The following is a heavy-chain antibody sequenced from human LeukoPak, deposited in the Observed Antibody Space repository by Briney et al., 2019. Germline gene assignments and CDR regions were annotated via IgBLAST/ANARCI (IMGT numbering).Heavy chain of an antibody. D-gene: IGHD2-2*01. V-gene: IGHV3-66*01. CDR3: ARYHDLGNYFDY. CDR2: IYSDGST. Sequence: GGSLRLSCVASGFTVSRNYMGWVRQAPGKGLEWVSVIYSDGSTYYADSVKGRFTISRDNSKDTLYLQMNSLRVEDTAVYYCARYHDLGNYFDYWGQGTLVTVSS. J-gene: IGHJ4*02. CDR1: GFTVSRNY.